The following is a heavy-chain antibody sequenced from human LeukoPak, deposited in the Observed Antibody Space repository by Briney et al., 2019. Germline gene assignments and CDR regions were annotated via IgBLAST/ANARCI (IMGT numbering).Heavy chain of an antibody. CDR1: GGSISSSSSY. D-gene: IGHD3-22*01. CDR2: IYYSGST. Sequence: PSETLSLTCTVSGGSISSSSSYWVWIRQPPGMGLEWIGSIYYSGSTYSNPSLKSRVTISVDTSKNQFSLKVSSVAAADTAVYYCARYESSASGIDVWGRGTLVTVSS. V-gene: IGHV4-39*01. J-gene: IGHJ2*01. CDR3: ARYESSASGIDV.